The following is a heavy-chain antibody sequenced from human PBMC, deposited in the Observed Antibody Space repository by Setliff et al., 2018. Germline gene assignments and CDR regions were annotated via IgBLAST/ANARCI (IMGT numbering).Heavy chain of an antibody. CDR1: GDSITSGSDP. CDR2: VYPTGST. CDR3: ERLVRYCTTTTCQRTSGDDF. Sequence: PSETLSLTCTVSGDSITSGSDPWNWIRQPAGRGLQWIGRVYPTGSTNYDPDLRSRVTMSVDTSKNQFSLMLRSLRSDDTAVYYCERLVRYCTTTTCQRTSGDDFWGQGTLVTVSS. J-gene: IGHJ4*02. V-gene: IGHV4-61*02. D-gene: IGHD2-2*01.